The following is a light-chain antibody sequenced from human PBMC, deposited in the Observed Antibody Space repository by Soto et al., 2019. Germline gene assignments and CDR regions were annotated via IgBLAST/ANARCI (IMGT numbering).Light chain of an antibody. J-gene: IGLJ2*01. CDR1: SSNIGAGYD. V-gene: IGLV1-40*01. CDR2: GNI. Sequence: QSVLTQPPSVSGAPGQRVTISCTGSSSNIGAGYDIHWYQQLPGTAPKLLIYGNINRPSGVPDRFSGSKSGTSAALAITGLHAEDEAEYYCQSYDSSLSGSGVFGGGTKLTVL. CDR3: QSYDSSLSGSGV.